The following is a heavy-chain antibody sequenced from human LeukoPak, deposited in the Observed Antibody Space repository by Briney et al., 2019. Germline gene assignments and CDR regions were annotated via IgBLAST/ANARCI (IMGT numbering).Heavy chain of an antibody. Sequence: GGSLRLSCAASGFTFSSYAMSWVRQAPGKGLEWVSAISGSGGSTYYADSVKGRFTISRDNSKNTLYLQMNSLRAEDTAVYYCAKQIPSWIPRVGARPNPLYFDYWGQGTLVTVSS. V-gene: IGHV3-23*01. CDR3: AKQIPSWIPRVGARPNPLYFDY. CDR2: ISGSGGST. D-gene: IGHD3-10*01. CDR1: GFTFSSYA. J-gene: IGHJ4*02.